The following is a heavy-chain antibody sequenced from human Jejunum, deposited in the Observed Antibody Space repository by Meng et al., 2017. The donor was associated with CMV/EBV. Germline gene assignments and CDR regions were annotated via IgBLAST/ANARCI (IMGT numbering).Heavy chain of an antibody. J-gene: IGHJ6*02. V-gene: IGHV3-23*01. CDR1: RSSA. CDR3: AKGGSYSSPNYYYYGMDV. Sequence: RSSAMSWVRQAPGKGLEWVSAISGGGGGTYYADSVKGRFTISRDNSKNTLYLQMNSLRAEDTAVYYCAKGGSYSSPNYYYYGMDVWGQGTTVTVSS. D-gene: IGHD6-13*01. CDR2: ISGGGGGT.